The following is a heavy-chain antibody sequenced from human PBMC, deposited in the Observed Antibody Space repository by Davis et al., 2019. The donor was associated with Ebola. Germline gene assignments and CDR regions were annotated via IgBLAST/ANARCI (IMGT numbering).Heavy chain of an antibody. V-gene: IGHV3-21*01. D-gene: IGHD3-3*01. Sequence: GGSLRLSCAASGFIFSDYSMAWVRQAPGKGLEWVSFITSTSSYTKSADSLAGRFTISRDNAKNSLYLQMNDLRAEDTAVYYCARLHTVFGIIMAWYFDLWGRGTLVTVSS. CDR2: ITSTSSYT. CDR1: GFIFSDYS. CDR3: ARLHTVFGIIMAWYFDL. J-gene: IGHJ2*01.